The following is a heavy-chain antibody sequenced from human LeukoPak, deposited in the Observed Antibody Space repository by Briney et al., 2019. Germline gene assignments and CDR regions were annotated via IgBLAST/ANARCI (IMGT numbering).Heavy chain of an antibody. CDR1: GYTFTSYY. CDR3: ARDGGDGYKANWFDT. D-gene: IGHD5-24*01. CDR2: INPSRGST. Sequence: GASVKVSCKASGYTFTSYYMHWVRQAPGQGLEWMGRINPSRGSTSQAQTFQGRVTMTRDMSTSTVSMELSSLRSEDTAVYYCARDGGDGYKANWFDTWGQGTLVTVSS. V-gene: IGHV1-46*01. J-gene: IGHJ5*02.